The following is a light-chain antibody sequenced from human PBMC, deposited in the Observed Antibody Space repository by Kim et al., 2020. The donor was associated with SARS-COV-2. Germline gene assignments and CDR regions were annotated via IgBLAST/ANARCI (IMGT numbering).Light chain of an antibody. CDR2: DSK. Sequence: GQKVTISCSGSSSTIGNNYVAWYQQLPGTAPELLIYDSKKRPSGIPDRFSGSTSGTSATLGITGLQTGDEADYYCGTWDSSLSAWVFGGGTQVTVL. J-gene: IGLJ3*02. V-gene: IGLV1-51*01. CDR1: SSTIGNNY. CDR3: GTWDSSLSAWV.